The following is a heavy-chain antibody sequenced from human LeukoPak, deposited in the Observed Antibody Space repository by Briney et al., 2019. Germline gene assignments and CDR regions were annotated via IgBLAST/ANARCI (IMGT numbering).Heavy chain of an antibody. CDR2: IRADGATT. CDR3: ARDNTGSYEY. V-gene: IGHV3-43*02. J-gene: IGHJ4*02. Sequence: SGGSLRPSCAASGFTFGDYDMHWVRQAPGKGLEWVSLIRADGATTRYTDSVKGRFTISRDNSKDSLYLQMNSLRTEDTALYYCARDNTGSYEYWGQGTLVTVSP. CDR1: GFTFGDYD. D-gene: IGHD1-26*01.